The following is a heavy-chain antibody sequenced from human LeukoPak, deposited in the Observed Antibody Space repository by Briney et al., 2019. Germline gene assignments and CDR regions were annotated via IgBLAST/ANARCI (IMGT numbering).Heavy chain of an antibody. J-gene: IGHJ3*02. CDR3: AHSGYTDAFDI. V-gene: IGHV4-59*03. D-gene: IGHD5-12*01. Sequence: SETLSLTCTVSGDSINTYYWNWIRQPPGKGLEWIGYIYYSGSTNYNPSLKSRVTISVDTSKIQFSLKLSSVTAADTAVYYCAHSGYTDAFDIWGQGTMVTVSS. CDR2: IYYSGST. CDR1: GDSINTYY.